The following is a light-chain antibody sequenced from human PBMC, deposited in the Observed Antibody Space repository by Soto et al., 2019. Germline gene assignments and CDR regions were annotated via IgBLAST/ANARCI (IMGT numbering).Light chain of an antibody. V-gene: IGKV3-15*01. Sequence: TQSPSTLSVSPGDRATLSCRASQSVSRNLAWYQQKPGQAPRPLIYGASTRATGVPARFSGSGSATEFTLSISSLQSEEVAVYYCQQYGDWPPETFGQGTKLEI. J-gene: IGKJ1*01. CDR2: GAS. CDR3: QQYGDWPPET. CDR1: QSVSRN.